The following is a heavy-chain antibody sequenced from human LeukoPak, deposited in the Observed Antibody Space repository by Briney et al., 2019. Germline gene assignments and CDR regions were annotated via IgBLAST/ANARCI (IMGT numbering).Heavy chain of an antibody. V-gene: IGHV3-11*04. J-gene: IGHJ4*02. CDR3: ARTADSYDSSGYYGY. Sequence: GGSLRLSCAASGFTFSDYYMSWIRQAPGKGLEWVSYISSSGSTIYYADSVKGRFTISRDNAKNSLYLQMNSLRAEDTAVYYCARTADSYDSSGYYGYWGQGTLVTVSS. CDR2: ISSSGSTI. D-gene: IGHD3-22*01. CDR1: GFTFSDYY.